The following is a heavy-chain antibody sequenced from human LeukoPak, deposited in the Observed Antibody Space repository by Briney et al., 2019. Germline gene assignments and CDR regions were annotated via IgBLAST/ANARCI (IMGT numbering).Heavy chain of an antibody. V-gene: IGHV3-33*01. CDR2: IWYDGSNK. D-gene: IGHD1-1*01. J-gene: IGHJ6*02. CDR1: GFTFSSYG. CDR3: ARDRQLERPYYYGMDV. Sequence: GRSLRLSCAASGFTFSSYGMHWVRQAPGKGLEWVAVIWYDGSNKYYADSVKGRFTISRDNSKNTLYLQMNSLRAEDTAVYYCARDRQLERPYYYGMDVWGQGTTVTVSS.